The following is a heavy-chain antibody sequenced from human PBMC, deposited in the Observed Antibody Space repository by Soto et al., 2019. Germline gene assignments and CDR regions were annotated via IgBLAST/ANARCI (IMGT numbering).Heavy chain of an antibody. V-gene: IGHV4-59*12. CDR3: ARDNGEQQLRNYCYGIAV. CDR2: ISYSGST. CDR1: GGSISSYD. D-gene: IGHD6-13*01. Sequence: SETLSLTCTVSGGSISSYDWCWIRQPPGKGLEWIGYISYSGSTNYNPSLKSRVTISVDTSKNQFSLKLRSVTAADTAVYYCARDNGEQQLRNYCYGIAVSGQGSTDTVSS. J-gene: IGHJ6*01.